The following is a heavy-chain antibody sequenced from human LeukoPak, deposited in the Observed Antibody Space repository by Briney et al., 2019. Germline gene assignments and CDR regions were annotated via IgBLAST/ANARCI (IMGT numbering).Heavy chain of an antibody. CDR3: TTDDVITIDDY. D-gene: IGHD2/OR15-2a*01. CDR2: IKSKTNGGTT. Sequence: GETLSLSCAVSGFSFSNAWMSWVRQAPGKGLELVGRIKSKTNGGTTDYAAPVKGRFTISRDDSKNTLYLQMNSLRTEDPAVYSCTTDDVITIDDYWGQRTLVTVSS. V-gene: IGHV3-15*01. CDR1: GFSFSNAW. J-gene: IGHJ4*02.